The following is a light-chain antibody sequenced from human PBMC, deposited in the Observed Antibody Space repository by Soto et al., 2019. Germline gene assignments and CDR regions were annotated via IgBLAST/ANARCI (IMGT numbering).Light chain of an antibody. CDR3: QQYGSSPLT. J-gene: IGKJ4*01. Sequence: DIQMTQFPSSLSTSVGDRVTITCQASQDISNYLNWYQQKPGKAPKLLIYGASSRATGIPDRFSGSGSGTDFTLTISRLEPEDFAVYYCQQYGSSPLTFGGGTKVDIK. CDR1: QDISNY. V-gene: IGKV1-33*01. CDR2: GAS.